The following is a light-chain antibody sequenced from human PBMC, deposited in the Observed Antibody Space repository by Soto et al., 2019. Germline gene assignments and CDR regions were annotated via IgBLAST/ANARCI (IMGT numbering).Light chain of an antibody. CDR1: QSVLYTANNKSY. Sequence: VMTQSPDPLSLFLGERATIDCKSSQSVLYTANNKSYLAWYQQKPGQSPKLLIYWASIRDSGVPDRFSGSGSGTDFTLTISSLQAEDVAVYFCHQYYSSPWTFGQGTKVEIK. CDR2: WAS. V-gene: IGKV4-1*01. CDR3: HQYYSSPWT. J-gene: IGKJ1*01.